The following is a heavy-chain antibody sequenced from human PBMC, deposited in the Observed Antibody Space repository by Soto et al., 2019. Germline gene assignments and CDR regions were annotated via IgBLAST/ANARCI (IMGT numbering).Heavy chain of an antibody. CDR2: ISGSAGSI. J-gene: IGHJ6*01. CDR1: EFTFSSYT. D-gene: IGHD3-3*01. CDR3: AKGMEILHNYYAMEV. V-gene: IGHV3-23*01. Sequence: PGGSLRLSCTASEFTFSSYTMSWVRQAPGKGLEWVSSISGSAGSIYYADSVKGRLTVSRDNSKDTLYLEMNTLRAEDTAVYYCAKGMEILHNYYAMEVWGQVPTVTVSS.